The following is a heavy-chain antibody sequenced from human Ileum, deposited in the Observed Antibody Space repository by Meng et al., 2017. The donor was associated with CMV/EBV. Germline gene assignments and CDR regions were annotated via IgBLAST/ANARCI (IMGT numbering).Heavy chain of an antibody. Sequence: GTFNNYVLSLVRQAPGQGLEWMGGIIPISTTANYARKFQGRLTITTDESTSTAYMELSSLRSEDTAVYYCARDPYYYDSSGDYFSFWGQGTLVTVSS. CDR1: GTFNNYV. J-gene: IGHJ4*02. V-gene: IGHV1-69*05. CDR3: ARDPYYYDSSGDYFSF. CDR2: IIPISTTA. D-gene: IGHD3-22*01.